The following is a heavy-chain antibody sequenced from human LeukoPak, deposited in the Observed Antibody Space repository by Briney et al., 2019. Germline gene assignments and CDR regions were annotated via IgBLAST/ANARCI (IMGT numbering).Heavy chain of an antibody. J-gene: IGHJ3*02. CDR3: ARLGDLYIAAPGHAFDI. D-gene: IGHD6-13*01. CDR1: GYSFTSDW. V-gene: IGHV5-51*01. Sequence: GESLKISCKASGYSFTSDWIGWVRQMPGKGLEWMGIIYPGDSDTRYSPSFQGQVTISADKSISTAYLQWSSLKASDTAMYYCARLGDLYIAAPGHAFDIWGQGTMVTVSS. CDR2: IYPGDSDT.